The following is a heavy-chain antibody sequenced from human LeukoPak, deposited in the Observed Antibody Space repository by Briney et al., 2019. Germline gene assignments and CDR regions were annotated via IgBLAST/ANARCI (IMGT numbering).Heavy chain of an antibody. D-gene: IGHD4-11*01. CDR3: AREESTITTRGLDY. Sequence: PSETLSLTCTVSGYSISSYYWSWIRQPAGKGLERIGRIYISGSTNYNPSLRSRVTMSVDTSKNQFSLKLNSVTAADTAVYYCAREESTITTRGLDYWGQGTLVTVSS. CDR2: IYISGST. J-gene: IGHJ4*02. V-gene: IGHV4-4*07. CDR1: GYSISSYY.